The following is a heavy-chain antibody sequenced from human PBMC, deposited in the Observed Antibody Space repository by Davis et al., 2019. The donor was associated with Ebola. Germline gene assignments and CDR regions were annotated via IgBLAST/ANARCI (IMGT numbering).Heavy chain of an antibody. CDR1: GFTFSSYW. CDR3: ARAIAYYYYGIDV. CDR2: IKQDGSEK. J-gene: IGHJ6*02. V-gene: IGHV3-7*01. Sequence: GESLKLSCAASGFTFSSYWMSWVRQAPGKGLEWVANIKQDGSEKYYVYSVKGRFTISRDNAKNSLYLQMNSLRAEDTAVYYCARAIAYYYYGIDVWGQGTTVTVSS.